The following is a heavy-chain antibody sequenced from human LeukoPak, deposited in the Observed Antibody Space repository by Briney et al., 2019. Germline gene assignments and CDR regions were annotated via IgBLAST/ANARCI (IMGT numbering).Heavy chain of an antibody. CDR3: ARDRGGDIVVVPLFDY. D-gene: IGHD2-2*01. CDR2: ISYDGSNK. V-gene: IGHV3-30*19. J-gene: IGHJ4*02. Sequence: GGSLRLSCAASGFTFSSYGMHWVRQAPGKGLEWVAVISYDGSNKYYADSVKGRFTISRDNSKNTLYLQMNSLRAEDTAVYYCARDRGGDIVVVPLFDYWGQGTLVTVSS. CDR1: GFTFSSYG.